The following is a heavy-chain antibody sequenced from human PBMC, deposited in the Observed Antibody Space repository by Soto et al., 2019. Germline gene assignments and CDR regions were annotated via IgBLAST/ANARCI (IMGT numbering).Heavy chain of an antibody. CDR1: GGSISSSSYY. CDR3: YGLRSSAYYYYYMDV. V-gene: IGHV4-39*01. CDR2: IYYSGST. Sequence: ETLSLTCTVSGGSISSSSYYWGWIRQPPGKGLEWIGSIYYSGSTYYNPSLKSRVTISVDTSKNQFSLKLSSVTAADTDVYYSYGLRSSAYYYYYMDVWGKGTTVTVSS. D-gene: IGHD3-16*01. J-gene: IGHJ6*03.